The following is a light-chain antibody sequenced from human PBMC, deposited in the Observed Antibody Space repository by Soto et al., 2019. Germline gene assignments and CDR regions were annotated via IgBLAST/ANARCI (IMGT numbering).Light chain of an antibody. CDR1: SSDVGSYNL. Sequence: QSALTQPASASGSPGQSITISCTGTSSDVGSYNLVSWYQQHPGKAPKVMIYEVSKRPSGVPNRFSGSKSGNTASLTISGLQAEDEADYYCSSYAGSSNYVFGTGTKVTVL. J-gene: IGLJ1*01. CDR3: SSYAGSSNYV. CDR2: EVS. V-gene: IGLV2-23*02.